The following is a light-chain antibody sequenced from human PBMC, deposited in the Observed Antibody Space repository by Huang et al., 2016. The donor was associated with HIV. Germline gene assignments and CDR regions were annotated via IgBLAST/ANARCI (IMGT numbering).Light chain of an antibody. J-gene: IGKJ4*01. CDR2: AAS. CDR3: QQTYDTPPLT. CDR1: QSISNY. Sequence: DIQMTQSPSSLSASVGDRVIITCRASQSISNYLNWYQHKPGKAPRLLIYAASSLQSGVPSRFSGSGSKTTFTLTISSLQPEDFATYYCQQTYDTPPLTFGGGIRVDMK. V-gene: IGKV1-39*01.